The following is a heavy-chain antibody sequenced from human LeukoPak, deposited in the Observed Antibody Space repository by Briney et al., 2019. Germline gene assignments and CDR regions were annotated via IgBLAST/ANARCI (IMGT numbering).Heavy chain of an antibody. D-gene: IGHD4-17*01. V-gene: IGHV5-10-1*01. CDR2: IDPSDSYT. CDR1: GYSFTSYW. J-gene: IGHJ4*02. CDR3: ARHAYGDYALFDY. Sequence: GESLRISCKGSGYSFTSYWISWVRQMPGKGLEWMGRIDPSDSYTNYSPSFQGHVTISADKSISTAYLQWSSLKASDTAIYYCARHAYGDYALFDYWGQGTLVTISS.